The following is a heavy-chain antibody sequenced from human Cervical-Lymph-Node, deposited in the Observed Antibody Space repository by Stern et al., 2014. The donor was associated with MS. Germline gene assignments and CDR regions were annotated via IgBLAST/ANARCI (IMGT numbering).Heavy chain of an antibody. CDR3: ASLSTHEGLDV. CDR1: GDFFHNYP. V-gene: IGHV1-69*01. D-gene: IGHD2-2*01. CDR2: VSLDFGPA. Sequence: LLQPGGEVKKPWSSVEASCTAFGDFFHNYPIRWGRQAPGQGLEWMGYVSLDFGPANCAQKDQGRVTMTADESTGTVYMSLSSLRSEDTAVYYCASLSTHEGLDVWGQGTTVTVSS. J-gene: IGHJ6*02.